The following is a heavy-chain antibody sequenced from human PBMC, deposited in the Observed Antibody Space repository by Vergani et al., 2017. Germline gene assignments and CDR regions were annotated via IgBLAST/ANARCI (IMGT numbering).Heavy chain of an antibody. J-gene: IGHJ3*02. Sequence: QVQLVESGGGVVQPGRSLRLSCAASGFTFSSYGMHWVRQAPGKGLEWVAVIWYDGSNKYYADSVKGRFTISRDNSKNTLYLQMNSLRAEDTAVYYWARCAQYYDIGARLCRGDRAFDIWGQGTMVTVSS. CDR3: ARCAQYYDIGARLCRGDRAFDI. CDR2: IWYDGSNK. V-gene: IGHV3-33*01. CDR1: GFTFSSYG. D-gene: IGHD3-22*01.